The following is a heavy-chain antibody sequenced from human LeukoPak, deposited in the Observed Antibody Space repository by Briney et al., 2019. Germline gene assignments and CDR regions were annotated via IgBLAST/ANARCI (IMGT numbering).Heavy chain of an antibody. V-gene: IGHV3-21*01. CDR2: ISGDSSNI. CDR3: ARDAGTSANWSFDY. CDR1: GFTFSRYS. J-gene: IGHJ4*02. Sequence: SGGSLRLSCAASGFTFSRYSMNWVRKAPEEGLEWVSSISGDSSNIYYADSVKGRFTISRDNAKNSLYLQMSSLTVEDTAVYYCARDAGTSANWSFDYWGPGTLVTVSS. D-gene: IGHD6-13*01.